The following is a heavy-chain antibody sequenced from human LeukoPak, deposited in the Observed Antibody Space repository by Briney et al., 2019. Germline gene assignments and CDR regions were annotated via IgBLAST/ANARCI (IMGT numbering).Heavy chain of an antibody. D-gene: IGHD1-26*01. Sequence: ASVKVSCKASGYTFTGYYMHWVRQAPGQGLEWMGVINPSGGSTSYAQKFQGRVTMTRDTSTSTVYMELSSLRSEDTAVYYCARIVGPGRVHDAFDIWGQGTMVTVSS. V-gene: IGHV1-46*01. CDR2: INPSGGST. J-gene: IGHJ3*02. CDR3: ARIVGPGRVHDAFDI. CDR1: GYTFTGYY.